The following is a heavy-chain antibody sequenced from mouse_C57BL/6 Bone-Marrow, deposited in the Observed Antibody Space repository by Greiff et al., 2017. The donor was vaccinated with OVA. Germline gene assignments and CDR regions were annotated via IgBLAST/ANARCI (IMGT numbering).Heavy chain of an antibody. CDR1: GYTFTDYN. Sequence: VQLQQSGPELVKPGASVKMSCKASGYTFTDYNMHWVKQSHGKSLEWIGYINPNNGGTSYNQKFKGKATLTVNKSSSTACMELRSLTSEASAVYYGARTGGYYAPCDWMDYWGQGTLVTVSA. CDR3: ARTGGYYAPCDWMDY. CDR2: INPNNGGT. D-gene: IGHD2-3*01. V-gene: IGHV1-22*01. J-gene: IGHJ3*01.